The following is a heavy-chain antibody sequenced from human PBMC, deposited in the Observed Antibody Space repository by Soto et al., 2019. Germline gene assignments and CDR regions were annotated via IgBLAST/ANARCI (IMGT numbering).Heavy chain of an antibody. CDR1: GYTFTRHG. V-gene: IGHV1-18*04. CDR3: ARDLSNTSGNYIYLDF. CDR2: ISGYNGDT. Sequence: ASVKVSCKASGYTFTRHGISWVRQAPGQGLEWMGWISGYNGDTKYAPKFQGRVTMTKDTSTSTAYMELRSLTSDDTAVYYCARDLSNTSGNYIYLDFWGQGALVTVSS. J-gene: IGHJ4*02. D-gene: IGHD3-22*01.